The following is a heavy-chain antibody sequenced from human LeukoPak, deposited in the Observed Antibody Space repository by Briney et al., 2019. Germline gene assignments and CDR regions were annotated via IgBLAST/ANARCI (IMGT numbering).Heavy chain of an antibody. CDR1: GGSISTYY. CDR3: ARLNGGS. Sequence: SETLSLTCTVSGGSISTYYWSWIRQPPGKGLEWIGYIDYSGSTNFNPSLKSRVTISVDTSKNQFSLKLSSVTAADTAVYYCARLNGGSWGQGTLVTVSS. CDR2: IDYSGST. D-gene: IGHD3-16*01. V-gene: IGHV4-59*08. J-gene: IGHJ4*02.